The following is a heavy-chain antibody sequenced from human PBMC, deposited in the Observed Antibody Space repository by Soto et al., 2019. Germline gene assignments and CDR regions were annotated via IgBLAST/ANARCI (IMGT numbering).Heavy chain of an antibody. Sequence: GGSLRLSCAASGFTFSSYGMHWVRQAPGKGLEWVAVISYDGSNKYYADSVKGRFTISRDNSKNTLYLQMNSLRAEDTAVYYCAKGYYDFWSGYSGIGDYFDYWGQGTLVTVSS. J-gene: IGHJ4*02. CDR3: AKGYYDFWSGYSGIGDYFDY. CDR2: ISYDGSNK. CDR1: GFTFSSYG. D-gene: IGHD3-3*01. V-gene: IGHV3-30*18.